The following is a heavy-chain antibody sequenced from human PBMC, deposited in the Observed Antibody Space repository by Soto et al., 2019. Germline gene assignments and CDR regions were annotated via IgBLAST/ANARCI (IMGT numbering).Heavy chain of an antibody. V-gene: IGHV2-26*01. Sequence: PTLVNPTETLTLTCTVSGFSLSNARMGVSWIRQPPGKALEWLAHIFSNDEKSYSTSLKSRLTISKDTSKSQVVLTMTNMDPADTATYYCARGDVYYYYGMDVWGQGTTVTVSS. CDR2: IFSNDEK. CDR1: GFSLSNARMG. D-gene: IGHD3-10*01. J-gene: IGHJ6*02. CDR3: ARGDVYYYYGMDV.